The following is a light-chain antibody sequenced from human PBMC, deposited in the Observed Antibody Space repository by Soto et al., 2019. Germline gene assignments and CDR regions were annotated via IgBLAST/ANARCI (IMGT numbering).Light chain of an antibody. CDR2: DVT. CDR1: SSNVGGYNY. V-gene: IGLV2-11*01. J-gene: IGLJ3*02. Sequence: QSALTQPRSVSGSPGQSVTISCTGTSSNVGGYNYASWYQQHPGIAPQLIIYDVTKRPSGVADRFSGSKSGNTASLTISGLQAEDEADYYCCSYAGSYSWVFGGGTQLTVL. CDR3: CSYAGSYSWV.